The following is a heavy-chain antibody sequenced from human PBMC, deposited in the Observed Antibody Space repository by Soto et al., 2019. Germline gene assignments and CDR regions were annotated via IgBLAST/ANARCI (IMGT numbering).Heavy chain of an antibody. V-gene: IGHV4-59*01. CDR2: IYYSGST. Sequence: SETLSLTCTVSGGSISSYYWSWIRQPPGKGLEWIGYIYYSGSTNYNPPLKSRVTISVDTSKNQFSLKLSSVTAADTAVYYCAREYYDSSGYYFYFDYWGQGTLVTVSS. CDR1: GGSISSYY. CDR3: AREYYDSSGYYFYFDY. D-gene: IGHD3-22*01. J-gene: IGHJ4*02.